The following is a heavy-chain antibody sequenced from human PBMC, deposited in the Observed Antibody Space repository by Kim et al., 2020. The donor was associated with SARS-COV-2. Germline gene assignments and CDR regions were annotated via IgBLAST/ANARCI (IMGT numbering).Heavy chain of an antibody. CDR3: ARGAATMIYIFDI. V-gene: IGHV1-46*01. D-gene: IGHD3-22*01. CDR2: IDPSGGST. Sequence: ASVKVSCKASGYTLTTYSVHWLPQAPGQGLEWMGLIDPSGGSTRSAQKFQGTISLTRDTSTNTVYMELSSLRSEDTAVYYCARGAATMIYIFDIWGQGTTVTVSS. J-gene: IGHJ3*02. CDR1: GYTLTTYS.